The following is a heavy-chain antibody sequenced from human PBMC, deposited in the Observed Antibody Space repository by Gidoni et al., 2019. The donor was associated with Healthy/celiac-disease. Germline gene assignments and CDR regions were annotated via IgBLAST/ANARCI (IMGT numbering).Heavy chain of an antibody. Sequence: QLQLQESGPGLVKPSETLSLTCTVSGGHFSRSSYYWGWIRQPPGKGLEWIGSISYRGSTHYNPSLKRRVTISVDTSKNQFSLKLSSVTAADTAVYCCARGRVEWLLLHWFDPWGQGTLVTVSS. CDR2: ISYRGST. CDR1: GGHFSRSSYY. J-gene: IGHJ5*02. V-gene: IGHV4-39*01. D-gene: IGHD3-3*01. CDR3: ARGRVEWLLLHWFDP.